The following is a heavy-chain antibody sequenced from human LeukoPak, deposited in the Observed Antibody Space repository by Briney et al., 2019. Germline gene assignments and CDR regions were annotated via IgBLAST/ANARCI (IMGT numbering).Heavy chain of an antibody. J-gene: IGHJ6*02. CDR2: IYYSGST. Sequence: PSETLSLTCTVSGGSISSSSYYWGWIRQPPGKGLEWIGSIYYSGSTYYNPSLKSRVTISVDTSKNQFSLKLSSVTAADTAVYYCAGRPRITEGGYYYYGMDVWGQGTTVTVSS. V-gene: IGHV4-39*01. D-gene: IGHD3-16*01. CDR1: GGSISSSSYY. CDR3: AGRPRITEGGYYYYGMDV.